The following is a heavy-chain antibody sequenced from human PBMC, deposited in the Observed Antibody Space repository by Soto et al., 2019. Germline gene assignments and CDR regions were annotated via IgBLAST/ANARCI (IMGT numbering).Heavy chain of an antibody. CDR3: ARLFCSASSCYSVGGFDI. V-gene: IGHV3-33*01. CDR1: GFTFSRYG. J-gene: IGHJ3*02. Sequence: GGSLRLSCAASGFTFSRYGMHWVRQAPGKGLEWVALVWFDGSDKYSSDSVTGRFTISRDNSKNTLYLQMNSLRAEDTAVYYCARLFCSASSCYSVGGFDIWGQGTMVTVSS. CDR2: VWFDGSDK. D-gene: IGHD2-15*01.